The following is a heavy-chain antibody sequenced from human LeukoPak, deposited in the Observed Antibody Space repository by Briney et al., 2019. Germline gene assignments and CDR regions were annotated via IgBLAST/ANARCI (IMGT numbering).Heavy chain of an antibody. Sequence: ASVKVSCKASGYAFISYYIHWVRQAPGQGLEWMGIINAYGGDTNYAQKLQGRVTMTRNTSTNTVYMELSSLRSADTAVYYCSRDQSRLYCSGSTCPPGYWGQGTLVTVSS. J-gene: IGHJ4*02. V-gene: IGHV1-46*01. CDR3: SRDQSRLYCSGSTCPPGY. CDR2: INAYGGDT. CDR1: GYAFISYY. D-gene: IGHD2-15*01.